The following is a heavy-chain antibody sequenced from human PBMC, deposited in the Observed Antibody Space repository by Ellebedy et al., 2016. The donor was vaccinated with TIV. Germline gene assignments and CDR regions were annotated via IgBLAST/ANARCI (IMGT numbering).Heavy chain of an antibody. CDR1: GGSISSSTYY. D-gene: IGHD3-9*01. CDR2: FYYSGST. V-gene: IGHV4-39*01. J-gene: IGHJ6*02. Sequence: MPSETLSLTCTVSGGSISSSTYYWGWLRQPPGKGLEWIGSFYYSGSTYYHPSLKRRVTISVDTSKNQFSLKLTSVTAADTAVYYFASEMGHDTLTGNYGMDVWGQGTTVTVSS. CDR3: ASEMGHDTLTGNYGMDV.